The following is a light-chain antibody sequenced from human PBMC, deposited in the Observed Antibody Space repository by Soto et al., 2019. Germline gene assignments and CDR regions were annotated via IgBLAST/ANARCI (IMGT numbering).Light chain of an antibody. V-gene: IGKV3-20*01. CDR2: GAS. CDR3: HHYGKSPIYT. CDR1: QTIITEY. Sequence: EVVLTQSPFALSFSPVERATLSFMASQTIITEYLGWYQHKPGRAPRLLIFGASTRATGIPDRFSGSGSGTDFILTITRLEPEDFAVYYCHHYGKSPIYTFGPRTKVDTK. J-gene: IGKJ3*01.